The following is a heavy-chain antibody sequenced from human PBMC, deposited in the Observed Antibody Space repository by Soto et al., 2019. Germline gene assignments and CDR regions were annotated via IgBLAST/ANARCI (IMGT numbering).Heavy chain of an antibody. V-gene: IGHV4-61*01. CDR1: GGSVSSGSYY. D-gene: IGHD2-21*02. J-gene: IGHJ4*02. CDR3: ARVSIVVVTVYFDY. CDR2: IYYSGST. Sequence: ASETLSLTCTVSGGSVSSGSYYWSWIRQPPGKGLEWIGYIYYSGSTNYNPSLKSRVTISVDTSKNQFSLKLSSVTAADTAVYYCARVSIVVVTVYFDYWGQGTLVTVSS.